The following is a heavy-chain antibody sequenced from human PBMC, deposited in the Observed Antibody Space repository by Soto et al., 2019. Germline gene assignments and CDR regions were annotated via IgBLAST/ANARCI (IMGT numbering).Heavy chain of an antibody. V-gene: IGHV3-7*01. D-gene: IGHD6-19*01. CDR3: ARVAYGNGWIFDY. Sequence: GGALRLSCASSGFTFIGYWMSWVRQASGKGLEWVANIKQDGSEKYYVDSVKGRFTLSRDNAKNSLQLQMSSLRDEDTAIYFCARVAYGNGWIFDYWGQGTLVTVSS. J-gene: IGHJ4*01. CDR1: GFTFIGYW. CDR2: IKQDGSEK.